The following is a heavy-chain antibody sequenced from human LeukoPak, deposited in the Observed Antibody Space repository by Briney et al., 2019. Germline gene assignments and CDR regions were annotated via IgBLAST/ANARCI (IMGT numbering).Heavy chain of an antibody. D-gene: IGHD3-22*01. J-gene: IGHJ4*02. V-gene: IGHV1-46*01. CDR2: FNPSGGGT. CDR1: GYTFTSYY. CDR3: ARGRFVLDYYRFDY. Sequence: GASVKVSCKASGYTFTSYYMHWVRQAPGQGLEWMGMFNPSGGGTTYAQKFQGRVAMTRDTSTSTVYMELSSLRSEDTAAYYCARGRFVLDYYRFDYWGQGTLVTVSS.